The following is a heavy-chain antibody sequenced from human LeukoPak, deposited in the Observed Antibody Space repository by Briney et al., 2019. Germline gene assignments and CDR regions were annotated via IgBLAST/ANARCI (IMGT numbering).Heavy chain of an antibody. CDR2: INHSGST. J-gene: IGHJ4*02. Sequence: PSETLSLTCAVYGGSFSGYYWSWIRQPPGKGLEWIGEINHSGSTYYNPSLKSRVTISVDTSKNQFSLKLSSVTAADTAVYYCVYYYDSSGYFNWGQGTLVTVSS. V-gene: IGHV4-34*01. D-gene: IGHD3-22*01. CDR1: GGSFSGYY. CDR3: VYYYDSSGYFN.